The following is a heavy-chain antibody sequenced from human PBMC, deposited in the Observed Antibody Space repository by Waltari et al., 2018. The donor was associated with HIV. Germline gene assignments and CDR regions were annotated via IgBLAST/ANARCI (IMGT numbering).Heavy chain of an antibody. Sequence: QVQLQQWGAGLLKPSETLSPTCAVYGPSFRNNPWTWIRQTPGKVLEWIGEINDGGSTNYNPSLGRRFTMSVDRSKNQFSLKLKSVTAADTAVYYCATYIILATGTHFDSWGQGTQVIVST. D-gene: IGHD3-16*01. V-gene: IGHV4-34*02. J-gene: IGHJ4*02. CDR3: ATYIILATGTHFDS. CDR1: GPSFRNNP. CDR2: INDGGST.